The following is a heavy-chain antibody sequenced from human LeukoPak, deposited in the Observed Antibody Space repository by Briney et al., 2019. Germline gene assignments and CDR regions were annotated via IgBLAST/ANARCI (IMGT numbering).Heavy chain of an antibody. CDR3: AREGEYYCSGGSCYSGIHFDY. CDR1: GSTFSSYS. J-gene: IGHJ4*02. V-gene: IGHV3-21*01. CDR2: ISSNSNYI. Sequence: GGSLRLSCAASGSTFSSYSMNWVRQAPGKGLEWVSSISSNSNYIYYADSVKGRFTISRDNAKNSLYLQMNSLRAEDTAVYYCAREGEYYCSGGSCYSGIHFDYWGQGTLVTVSS. D-gene: IGHD2-15*01.